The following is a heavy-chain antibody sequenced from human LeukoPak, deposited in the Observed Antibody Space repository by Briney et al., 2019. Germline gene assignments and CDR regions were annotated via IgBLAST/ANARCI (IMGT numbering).Heavy chain of an antibody. D-gene: IGHD4-17*01. CDR1: GGSISSYY. Sequence: SETLSLTCTVSGGSISSYYWSWIRQPPGKGLEWIGYIYTSGSINYNPSLKSRVTISVDTSKNQFSLKLSSVTAADTAVYYCAKTTRYGDYDSYYYYYMDVWGKGTTVTVSS. J-gene: IGHJ6*03. V-gene: IGHV4-4*09. CDR3: AKTTRYGDYDSYYYYYMDV. CDR2: IYTSGSI.